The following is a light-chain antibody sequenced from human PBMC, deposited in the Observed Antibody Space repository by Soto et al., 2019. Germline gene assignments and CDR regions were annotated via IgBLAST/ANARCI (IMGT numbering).Light chain of an antibody. CDR3: QAYDYILTASV. Sequence: QSVLTQPPSVSGAPGQRVTLSCPGNTSNLGAGYDVHGYQQLPGAAPKLVIFGNRNRPSGVPERFSGSKSGTSASLAITGLQAEDEADYYCQAYDYILTASVFGGGTKVTVL. V-gene: IGLV1-40*01. CDR1: TSNLGAGYD. CDR2: GNR. J-gene: IGLJ3*02.